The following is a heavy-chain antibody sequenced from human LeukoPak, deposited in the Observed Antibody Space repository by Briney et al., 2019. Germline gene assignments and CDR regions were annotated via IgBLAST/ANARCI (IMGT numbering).Heavy chain of an antibody. V-gene: IGHV3-30*18. CDR2: ISHGGSVK. Sequence: GGSLRPSCAASGFTFNNYGMQWVRQTPGKGLEWVTVISHGGSVKHYADSVKGRFTISRDTSKNTVYLQMNSLRAEDTAVYYCAKGRGYDFWSGYSSFDYWGQGTLVTVSS. D-gene: IGHD3-3*01. J-gene: IGHJ4*02. CDR3: AKGRGYDFWSGYSSFDY. CDR1: GFTFNNYG.